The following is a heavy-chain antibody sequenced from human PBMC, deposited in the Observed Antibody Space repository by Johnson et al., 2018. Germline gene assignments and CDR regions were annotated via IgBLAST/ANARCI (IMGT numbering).Heavy chain of an antibody. CDR3: ARGRNDAYYYGMDV. V-gene: IGHV3-30*03. Sequence: QVQLLESGGGVVQPGRSLRLSCAASGFTLSSYGMPWVRQAPGTGLEWVVVISYDGSNTYYADYVKGRFTISSDNAKTPLYLQMNSLRAGDTAVYYWARGRNDAYYYGMDVWGQVTTVTVSS. J-gene: IGHJ6*02. CDR2: ISYDGSNT. CDR1: GFTLSSYG. D-gene: IGHD1-1*01.